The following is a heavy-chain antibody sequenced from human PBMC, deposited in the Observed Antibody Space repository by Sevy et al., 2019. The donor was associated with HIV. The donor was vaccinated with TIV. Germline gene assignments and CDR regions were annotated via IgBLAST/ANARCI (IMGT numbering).Heavy chain of an antibody. CDR2: FDPEDGET. Sequence: ASVKVSCKVSGYTLTELSMHWVRQAPGKGLEWMGGFDPEDGETIYAQKFQGRVTMTEDTSTDTAYMELSSVRSEDTAVYYCATDVTYCGGDCYWVFDYWGQGTLVTVSS. CDR3: ATDVTYCGGDCYWVFDY. CDR1: GYTLTELS. D-gene: IGHD2-21*01. J-gene: IGHJ4*02. V-gene: IGHV1-24*01.